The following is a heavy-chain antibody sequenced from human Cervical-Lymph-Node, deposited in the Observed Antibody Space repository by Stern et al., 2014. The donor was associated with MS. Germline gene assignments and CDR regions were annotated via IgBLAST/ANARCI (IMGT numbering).Heavy chain of an antibody. CDR3: ARDKMHAFDY. CDR1: GYTFTTYG. D-gene: IGHD2-8*01. Sequence: VQLVESGTEVKKPGASVLVSCKASGYTFTTYGITWVQQAPGQGLEWMGWISADSGNTKYAQKFQDRVTMTRDTTTGTAYMEVRSLRSEDTAVYYCARDKMHAFDYWGQGTQVTVPS. V-gene: IGHV1-18*01. CDR2: ISADSGNT. J-gene: IGHJ4*02.